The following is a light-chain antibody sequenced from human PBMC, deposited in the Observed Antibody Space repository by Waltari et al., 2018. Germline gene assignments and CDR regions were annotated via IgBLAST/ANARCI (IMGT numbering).Light chain of an antibody. CDR3: GTWDSSVSGVV. Sequence: QSVLTQPPSVSAAPGQKVTISCSGSRTNIGINYVAWYQQLPGTAPKLLMYKKNGRPSGISDRFSGARSGTSATLDITGLQTGDEGDYYCGTWDSSVSGVVFGGGTKLTVL. V-gene: IGLV1-51*02. CDR2: KKN. J-gene: IGLJ2*01. CDR1: RTNIGINY.